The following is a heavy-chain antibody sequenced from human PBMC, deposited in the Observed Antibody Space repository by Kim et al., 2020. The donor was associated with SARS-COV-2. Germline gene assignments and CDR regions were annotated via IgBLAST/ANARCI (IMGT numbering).Heavy chain of an antibody. J-gene: IGHJ5*02. CDR2: IWYDGSNK. CDR3: ARGSMVRGVIPLGFDP. D-gene: IGHD3-10*01. CDR1: GFTFSSYG. V-gene: IGHV3-33*01. Sequence: GGSLRLSCAASGFTFSSYGMHWVRQAPGKGLEWVAVIWYDGSNKYYADSVKGRFTISRDNSKNTLYLQMNSLRAEDTAVYYCARGSMVRGVIPLGFDPWGQGTLVTVSS.